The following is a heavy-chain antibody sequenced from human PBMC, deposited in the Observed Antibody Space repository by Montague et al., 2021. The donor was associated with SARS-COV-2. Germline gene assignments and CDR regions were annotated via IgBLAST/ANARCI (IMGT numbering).Heavy chain of an antibody. J-gene: IGHJ4*02. D-gene: IGHD2-15*01. CDR3: VKGSGDH. CDR2: IYYSGST. Sequence: SETLSLTCTVTGDSVISDNYYWSWIRQPPGKGLEWIGFIYYSGSTTYNPSLHSRVTITIDTSKNQFSLNLMSVTPADTAVYYCVKGSGDHWGQGTLVTVSS. V-gene: IGHV4-61*01. CDR1: GDSVISDNYY.